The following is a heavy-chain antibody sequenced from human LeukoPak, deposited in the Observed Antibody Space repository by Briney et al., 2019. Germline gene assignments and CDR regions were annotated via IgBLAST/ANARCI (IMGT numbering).Heavy chain of an antibody. CDR1: GGSISSYY. Sequence: SETLSLTCTVSGGSISSYYWSWIRQPPGKGLEWIGYIYYSGSTNYNPSLKSRVTISVDTSKNQFSLKLSSVTAADTAVYYCARNAAQNYYDSSGYHWYFDLWGRGTLVTVSS. V-gene: IGHV4-59*01. J-gene: IGHJ2*01. CDR3: ARNAAQNYYDSSGYHWYFDL. CDR2: IYYSGST. D-gene: IGHD3-22*01.